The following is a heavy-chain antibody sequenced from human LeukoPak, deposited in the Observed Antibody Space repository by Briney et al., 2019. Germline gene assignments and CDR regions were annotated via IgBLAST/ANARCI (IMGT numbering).Heavy chain of an antibody. CDR1: GGSISSSSYY. V-gene: IGHV4-39*07. CDR3: ARAYCSSTSCFGTQNWFDP. CDR2: IYYSGST. J-gene: IGHJ5*02. D-gene: IGHD2-2*01. Sequence: SETLSLTCTVSGGSISSSSYYGGWIRQPPGKGLEWIGSIYYSGSTYYNPSLKSRVTISVDTSKNQFSLKLSSVTAADTAVYYCARAYCSSTSCFGTQNWFDPWGQGTLVTVSS.